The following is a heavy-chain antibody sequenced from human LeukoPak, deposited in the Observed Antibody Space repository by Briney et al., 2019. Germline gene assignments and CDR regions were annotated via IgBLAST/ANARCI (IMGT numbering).Heavy chain of an antibody. CDR3: AKKFSSSASYFDY. Sequence: GGSLRLSCAASGFTFSSYGMHWVRQAPGKGLEWVAFIRYDGSNKYYADSVKGRFTISRDNSKNTLYLQMNSLRAEDTAVYYCAKKFSSSASYFDYWGQGTLVTVSS. D-gene: IGHD6-6*01. J-gene: IGHJ4*02. CDR1: GFTFSSYG. CDR2: IRYDGSNK. V-gene: IGHV3-30*02.